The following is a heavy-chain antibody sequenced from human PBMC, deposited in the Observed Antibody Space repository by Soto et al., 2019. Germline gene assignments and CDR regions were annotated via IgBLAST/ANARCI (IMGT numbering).Heavy chain of an antibody. J-gene: IGHJ1*01. CDR3: ARGCGDRIEKYFQH. CDR2: IYHSGST. Sequence: SETLSLTCAVSGGSISSSNWWSWVRQPPGKGLEWIGEIYHSGSTNYNPSLKSRVTISVDKSKNQFSLKLSSVTAADTAVYYCARGCGDRIEKYFQHGGQGTLVTVSS. CDR1: GGSISSSNW. V-gene: IGHV4-4*02. D-gene: IGHD3-10*01.